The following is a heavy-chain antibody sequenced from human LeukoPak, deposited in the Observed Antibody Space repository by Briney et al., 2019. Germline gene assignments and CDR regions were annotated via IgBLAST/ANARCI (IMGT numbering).Heavy chain of an antibody. CDR2: INYSGST. V-gene: IGHV4-59*01. J-gene: IGHJ4*02. Sequence: SETLSLTCTASGGSISSYCWSWIRQPPGKGLEWIGYINYSGSTNYNPSLKSRVTISVDTSKNQPSLKLSSVTAADTAVYYCARILVARFDYWGQGTLVTVSS. CDR1: GGSISSYC. D-gene: IGHD3-22*01. CDR3: ARILVARFDY.